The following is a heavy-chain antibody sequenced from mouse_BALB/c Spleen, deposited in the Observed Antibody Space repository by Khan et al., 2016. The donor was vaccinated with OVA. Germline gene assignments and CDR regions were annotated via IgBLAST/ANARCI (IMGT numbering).Heavy chain of an antibody. CDR2: ISYSVST. J-gene: IGHJ2*01. CDR3: ARSIMAN. Sequence: EVQLQESGPGLVKPSQSLSLTCTVTGYSITSDYAWNWIRQFPGNKLEWMGYISYSVSTSYNPSLKSRITITRDTSKNQFFLQLNSVTTEDTATYYCARSIMANWGQGTTLTVSS. CDR1: GYSITSDYA. V-gene: IGHV3-2*02.